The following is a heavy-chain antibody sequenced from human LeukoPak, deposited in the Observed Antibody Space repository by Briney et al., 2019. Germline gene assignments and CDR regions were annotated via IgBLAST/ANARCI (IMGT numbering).Heavy chain of an antibody. CDR2: ISYDGNNK. Sequence: PGGSLRLSCAASGFTFSSHGFHWVRQAPGKGLEWVAVISYDGNNKKYADSVKGRSTISRDNSKNTLYLQMNSLRAEDTAVYFCAKDDGQGYWGQGTLVTVSS. J-gene: IGHJ4*02. V-gene: IGHV3-30*18. CDR1: GFTFSSHG. CDR3: AKDDGQGY.